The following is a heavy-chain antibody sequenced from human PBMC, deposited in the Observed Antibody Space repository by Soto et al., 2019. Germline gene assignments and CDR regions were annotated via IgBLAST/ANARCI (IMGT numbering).Heavy chain of an antibody. V-gene: IGHV1-8*01. D-gene: IGHD3-10*01. CDR1: GYTFSNYD. CDR2: VHPNNGDT. Sequence: QVQLVQSGAELKKPGASVKVSCKASGYTFSNYDMNWVRQATGQGPEWIGWVHPNNGDTGYAQKCQGRVTLPTDISTTTAYMELTSLRSEDTAISYCAKVARKGSAIDFDYWGQGTLITVSS. CDR3: AKVARKGSAIDFDY. J-gene: IGHJ4*02.